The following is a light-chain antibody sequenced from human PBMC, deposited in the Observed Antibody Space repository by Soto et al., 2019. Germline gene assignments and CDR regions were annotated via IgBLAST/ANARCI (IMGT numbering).Light chain of an antibody. J-gene: IGKJ5*01. CDR1: QSFLGL. CDR3: QQRPMWPTT. Sequence: VLTQSPVTLSVSPGERATLSCRASQSFLGLLAWYQQKPGQAPRLLIYDAYTRATGIPPRFSGSGSGTDFTLTISSLEPEDSAAYYCQQRPMWPTTFGQGTRLEIK. V-gene: IGKV3-11*01. CDR2: DAY.